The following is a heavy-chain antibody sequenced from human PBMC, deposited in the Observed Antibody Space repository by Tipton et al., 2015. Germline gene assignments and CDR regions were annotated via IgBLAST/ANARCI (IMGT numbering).Heavy chain of an antibody. CDR1: GFTFSNYG. D-gene: IGHD6-19*01. CDR2: IWYDGSNK. Sequence: SLRLSCAASGFTFSNYGMHWVRQAPGKGLEWVAVIWYDGSNKYYADSVKGRFTISRDNSKNTLYLQMNSLRAEDTAVYYCARDPGVGSGWSQQGDFWGRGTLVTVSS. V-gene: IGHV3-33*01. CDR3: ARDPGVGSGWSQQGDF. J-gene: IGHJ4*02.